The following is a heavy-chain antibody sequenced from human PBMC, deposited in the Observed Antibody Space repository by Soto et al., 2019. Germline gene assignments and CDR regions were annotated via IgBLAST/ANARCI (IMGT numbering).Heavy chain of an antibody. V-gene: IGHV3-11*01. Sequence: GGSLRLSCAASGFSFSNYQMSWIRQAPGKGLEWVSYISSSGDITYYADSVKGRFTISRDNANNPLYLQMNSLRAEDTAVYYCARDLGYYATSGYFDYWGQGTTVTVSS. CDR3: ARDLGYYATSGYFDY. J-gene: IGHJ4*03. CDR1: GFSFSNYQ. CDR2: ISSSGDIT. D-gene: IGHD3-22*01.